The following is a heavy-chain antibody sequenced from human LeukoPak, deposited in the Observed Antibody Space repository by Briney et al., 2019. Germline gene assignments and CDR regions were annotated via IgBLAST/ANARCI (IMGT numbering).Heavy chain of an antibody. D-gene: IGHD1-14*01. Sequence: SEALSLTCTVSGGSISSYYWSWIRQPPGKGLEWIGYIYYSGSTNYNPSLKSRVTISVDTSKNQFSLKLGSVTAADTAVYYCAREALHRYPPWYYYYYYMDVWGKGTTVTVSS. V-gene: IGHV4-59*01. CDR3: AREALHRYPPWYYYYYYMDV. CDR1: GGSISSYY. CDR2: IYYSGST. J-gene: IGHJ6*03.